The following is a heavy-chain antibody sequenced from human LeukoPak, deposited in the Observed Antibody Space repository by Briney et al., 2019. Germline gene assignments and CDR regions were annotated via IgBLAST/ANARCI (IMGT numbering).Heavy chain of an antibody. V-gene: IGHV3-30*18. J-gene: IGHJ4*02. D-gene: IGHD3-22*01. CDR3: AKDSSDRRGYYYYYFAY. CDR2: ISYDGSNK. CDR1: GFTFSSSG. Sequence: PGRSLRLSCAASGFTFSSSGMHCVRQAPRKGLQWVAIISYDGSNKYYADSVQSLFTPTRDSSNHTLYLQMNPLRAGATAVYYCAKDSSDRRGYYYYYFAYWGQGTQVTVSS.